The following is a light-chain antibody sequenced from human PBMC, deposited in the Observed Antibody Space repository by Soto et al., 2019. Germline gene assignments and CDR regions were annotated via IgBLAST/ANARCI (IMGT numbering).Light chain of an antibody. Sequence: DIQMTQSPSALSASVGDRVTITCRASQPISKWLAWYQQKSGKAPKLLIYDASSLESGVPSRFSGSGSGTEFTLTISSLQPDDFATYYCQQYNSHSKYTFGQGTKLEIK. CDR2: DAS. V-gene: IGKV1-5*01. CDR3: QQYNSHSKYT. CDR1: QPISKW. J-gene: IGKJ2*01.